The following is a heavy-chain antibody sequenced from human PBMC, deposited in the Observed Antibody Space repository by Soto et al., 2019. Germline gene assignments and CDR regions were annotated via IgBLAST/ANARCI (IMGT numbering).Heavy chain of an antibody. Sequence: GASVKVSCKASGYTFTSYAMHWVRQAPGQRLEWMGWINAGNGNTKYSQKFQGRVTITRDTSASTAYMELSSLRSEDTAVYYCARGELIVVVTAIHQPNWFDPWGQGTLVTVSS. CDR1: GYTFTSYA. J-gene: IGHJ5*02. CDR3: ARGELIVVVTAIHQPNWFDP. V-gene: IGHV1-3*01. D-gene: IGHD2-21*02. CDR2: INAGNGNT.